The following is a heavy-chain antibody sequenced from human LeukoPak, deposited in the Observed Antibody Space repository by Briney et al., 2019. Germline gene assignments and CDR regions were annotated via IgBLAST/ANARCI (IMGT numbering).Heavy chain of an antibody. J-gene: IGHJ6*02. Sequence: SGPTLVNPTQTLTLTCTVSGFSLNTPGMCVSWIRQPPGKALEWLARIDWDDDKYFSTSLKTRLTISKDTSKNQAILTMTNMDPVDTGTYYCARIVVAGYSNANPAPYYYAMDVWGQGTTVSVSS. CDR1: GFSLNTPGMC. CDR2: IDWDDDK. V-gene: IGHV2-70*11. CDR3: ARIVVAGYSNANPAPYYYAMDV. D-gene: IGHD5-12*01.